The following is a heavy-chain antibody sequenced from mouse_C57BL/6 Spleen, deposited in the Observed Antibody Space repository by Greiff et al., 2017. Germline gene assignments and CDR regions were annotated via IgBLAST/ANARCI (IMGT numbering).Heavy chain of an antibody. Sequence: QVQLQQSGPELVKPGASVKISCKASGYSFTSYYIHWVKQRPGQGLEWIGWIYPGSGNTKYNEKFKGKATLTADTSSSTAYMQLSSLTSEDSAVYYGARSGDAPFDVWGTGTAVTVSS. D-gene: IGHD3-1*01. CDR1: GYSFTSYY. CDR2: IYPGSGNT. CDR3: ARSGDAPFDV. V-gene: IGHV1-66*01. J-gene: IGHJ1*03.